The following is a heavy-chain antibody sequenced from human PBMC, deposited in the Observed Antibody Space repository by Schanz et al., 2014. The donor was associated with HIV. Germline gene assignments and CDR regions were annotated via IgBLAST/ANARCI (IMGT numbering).Heavy chain of an antibody. V-gene: IGHV3-9*01. D-gene: IGHD3-22*01. J-gene: IGHJ3*02. CDR1: GFTFDDYA. Sequence: VQLVESGGALVQPGRSLRLSCAASGFTFDDYAMHWVRQAPGKGLEWVSGISWSSGNIGYADSVKGRFTISRDNAKNSLYLQMNSLRDEDTAVYYCARTAPTKYYYDSSGVRGAFDIWGQGTMVTVSS. CDR3: ARTAPTKYYYDSSGVRGAFDI. CDR2: ISWSSGNI.